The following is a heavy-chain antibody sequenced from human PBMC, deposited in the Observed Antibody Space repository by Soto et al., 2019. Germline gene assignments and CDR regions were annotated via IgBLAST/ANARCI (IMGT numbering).Heavy chain of an antibody. Sequence: EVQLLASGGGLVQPGGSLRLSCAASGFTFYSYAMDWVRQAPGKGLEWVSSISARSDNTYYADSVKGRFTISRDHSKSTMYLQVNSLRAEDTAIYYCAKRGYSYYYGMNVWGQGTTVTVSS. D-gene: IGHD6-13*01. CDR3: AKRGYSYYYGMNV. CDR2: ISARSDNT. V-gene: IGHV3-23*01. J-gene: IGHJ6*02. CDR1: GFTFYSYA.